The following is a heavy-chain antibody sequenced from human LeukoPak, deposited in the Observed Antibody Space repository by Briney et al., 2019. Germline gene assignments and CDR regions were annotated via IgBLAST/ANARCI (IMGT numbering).Heavy chain of an antibody. CDR2: MYHSGST. CDR1: GYSISSGYY. CDR3: ATSPVTTWWFDP. J-gene: IGHJ5*02. Sequence: PSETLSLTCTVCGYSISSGYYWGWIRQPPGKGLEWIGSMYHSGSTYYNPSLKSRVTISVDTSKNQFSLKLSSVTAADTAVYYCATSPVTTWWFDPWGQGTLVTVSS. D-gene: IGHD4-17*01. V-gene: IGHV4-38-2*02.